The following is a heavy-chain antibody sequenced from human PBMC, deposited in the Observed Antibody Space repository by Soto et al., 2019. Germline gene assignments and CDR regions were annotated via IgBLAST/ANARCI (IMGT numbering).Heavy chain of an antibody. CDR1: GGTFSSYA. D-gene: IGHD3-10*01. CDR3: ARDFARSGVRGVSGSMDV. Sequence: QVQLVQSGAEVKKPGSSVKVSCKASGGTFSSYAISWVRQAPGQGLEWMGGIIPIFGTANYAQKFQGRVTITADESTSTAYMELSSLRSEDTAVYYCARDFARSGVRGVSGSMDVWGQGTTVTVSS. V-gene: IGHV1-69*01. CDR2: IIPIFGTA. J-gene: IGHJ6*02.